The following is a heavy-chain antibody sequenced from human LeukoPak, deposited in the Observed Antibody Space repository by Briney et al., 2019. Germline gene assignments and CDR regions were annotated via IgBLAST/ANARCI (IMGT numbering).Heavy chain of an antibody. CDR2: ISYDGSNE. CDR1: GFTFSSYV. V-gene: IGHV3-30*04. Sequence: GGSLRLSCAASGFTFSSYVMHWVRQAPGKGLEWVAIISYDGSNEYYADSVKGRFTISRDNSKNTLYLQMNSLRAADTAVYYCARDEGTSYLSSFDYWGQGALVTVSS. D-gene: IGHD6-6*01. J-gene: IGHJ4*02. CDR3: ARDEGTSYLSSFDY.